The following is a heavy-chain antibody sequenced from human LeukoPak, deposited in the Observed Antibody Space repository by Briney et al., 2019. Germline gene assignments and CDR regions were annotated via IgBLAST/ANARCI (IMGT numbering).Heavy chain of an antibody. CDR1: GFTFSSYG. CDR2: IWYDGSNK. Sequence: PGRSLRLSCAASGFTFSSYGMPWVRQAPGKGLEWVAVIWYDGSNKYYADSVKGRFTISRDNSKNTLYLQMNSLRAEDTAVYYCARDHGDIVVVPAATETAVPYWFDPWGQGTLVTVSS. V-gene: IGHV3-33*01. D-gene: IGHD2-2*01. J-gene: IGHJ5*02. CDR3: ARDHGDIVVVPAATETAVPYWFDP.